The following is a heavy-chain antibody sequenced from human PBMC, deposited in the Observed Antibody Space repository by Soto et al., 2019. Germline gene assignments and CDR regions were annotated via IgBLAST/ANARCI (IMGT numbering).Heavy chain of an antibody. D-gene: IGHD3-9*01. CDR3: ARKRLRYFDWSQHYYYYYGMDV. CDR2: IIPIFGTA. Sequence: GASVKVSCKASGGTFSSYAISWVRQAPGQGLEWMGGIIPIFGTANYAQKFQGRVTITADESTSTAYMELSSLRSEDTAVYYCARKRLRYFDWSQHYYYYYGMDVWGQGTTVTVPS. V-gene: IGHV1-69*13. J-gene: IGHJ6*02. CDR1: GGTFSSYA.